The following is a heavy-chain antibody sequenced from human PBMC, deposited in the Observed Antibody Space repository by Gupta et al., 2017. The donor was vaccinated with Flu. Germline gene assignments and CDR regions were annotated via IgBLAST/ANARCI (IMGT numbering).Heavy chain of an antibody. D-gene: IGHD5-12*01. CDR2: ISSSGGST. V-gene: IGHV3-23*01. J-gene: IGHJ3*02. Sequence: EVQLLESGGGLVQPGGSLRLSCAASGFTFSSYAMSWVRQAPGKGREWVSAISSSGGSTYYADSVKGRFTISRDNSKNTLYLQMNSLRAEDTAVYYCAKEMNSVATTFDAFDIWGQGTMVTVSS. CDR3: AKEMNSVATTFDAFDI. CDR1: GFTFSSYA.